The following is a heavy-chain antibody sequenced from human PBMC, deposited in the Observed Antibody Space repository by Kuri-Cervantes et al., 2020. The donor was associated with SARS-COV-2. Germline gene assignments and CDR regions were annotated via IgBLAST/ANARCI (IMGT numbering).Heavy chain of an antibody. CDR3: AKQTSTGEYSIPSGPLDY. CDR2: ISGSGGST. V-gene: IGHV3-23*01. J-gene: IGHJ4*02. Sequence: GESLKISCAASGFTFSSYAMSWVRQAPGKGLEWVSAISGSGGSTYYADSVKGRFTISRDNSKNTLYLQMNSLRAEDTAVYYCAKQTSTGEYSIPSGPLDYWGQGTLVTVSS. CDR1: GFTFSSYA. D-gene: IGHD6-6*01.